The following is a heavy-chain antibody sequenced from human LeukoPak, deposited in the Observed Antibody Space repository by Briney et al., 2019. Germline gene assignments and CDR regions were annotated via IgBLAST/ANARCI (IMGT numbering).Heavy chain of an antibody. CDR2: MYNSGST. CDR3: ARGIESYGVYGY. V-gene: IGHV4-59*01. Sequence: PSEALSLTCTVSGGSISDSYWSWIRPPPAKGLEWIAYMYNSGSTNYNPSLKSRVTISIDTSKNQFSLKLSSLTAADTAVYYCARGIESYGVYGYWGQGILVTVSS. J-gene: IGHJ4*02. CDR1: GGSISDSY. D-gene: IGHD4-17*01.